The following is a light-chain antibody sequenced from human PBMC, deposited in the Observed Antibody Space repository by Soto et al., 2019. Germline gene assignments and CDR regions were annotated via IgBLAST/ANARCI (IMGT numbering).Light chain of an antibody. CDR1: QSVSSY. V-gene: IGKV3-11*01. CDR3: QQPSDWPLT. J-gene: IGKJ1*01. CDR2: DAS. Sequence: EIVLTQSPATLSLSPGERATLSCRASQSVSSYFAWYQQKPGQAPRLLIYDASSRATGIPARFSGSGSGTDFTLTISSLEPEDFAVYYCQQPSDWPLTFGQGTKVEIK.